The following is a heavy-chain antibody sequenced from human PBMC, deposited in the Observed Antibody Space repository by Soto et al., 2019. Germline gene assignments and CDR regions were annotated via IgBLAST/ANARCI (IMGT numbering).Heavy chain of an antibody. CDR1: GYTFTGHY. CDR2: VNPDSGGT. Sequence: QLVQSGAEVKKPGASVKVSCKASGYTFTGHYLFWVRQAPGQGLECMGWVNPDSGGTNYTQKFQARVTMTRDTSISTAYMELIKLTSDDTAVYYCARGREFCTNTRCYCGWFDPWGQGTLVTVSS. CDR3: ARGREFCTNTRCYCGWFDP. V-gene: IGHV1-2*02. J-gene: IGHJ5*02. D-gene: IGHD2-2*01.